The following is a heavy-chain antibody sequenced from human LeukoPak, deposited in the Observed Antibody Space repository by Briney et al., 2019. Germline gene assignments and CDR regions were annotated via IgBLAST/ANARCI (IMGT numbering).Heavy chain of an antibody. J-gene: IGHJ3*02. V-gene: IGHV3-7*01. CDR3: ARGIVVVITDRCAFDI. CDR1: GFTFSSYW. Sequence: GGSLRLSCAASGFTFSSYWMSWFRQAPGKGLEWVANIKQDGSEKYYVDSVKGRFTISRDNAKNSLYLQMNSLRADDTAVYYCARGIVVVITDRCAFDIWGQGTMVTVSS. CDR2: IKQDGSEK. D-gene: IGHD3-22*01.